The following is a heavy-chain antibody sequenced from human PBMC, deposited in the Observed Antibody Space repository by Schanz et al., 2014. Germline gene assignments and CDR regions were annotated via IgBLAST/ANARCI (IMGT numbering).Heavy chain of an antibody. J-gene: IGHJ4*02. CDR1: GFTFDKYA. Sequence: EVQLVESGGGLVQPGKSLRLSCAASGFTFDKYAMHWVRQVPGKGLVWVSRIKSDGSSTSYADSVKGRFTISRDNSKNTLFLQMNSLRAEDTAVYYCARDHTTESYYSAGPPIDYWGRGTLLTVSS. D-gene: IGHD1-26*01. V-gene: IGHV3-74*02. CDR2: IKSDGSST. CDR3: ARDHTTESYYSAGPPIDY.